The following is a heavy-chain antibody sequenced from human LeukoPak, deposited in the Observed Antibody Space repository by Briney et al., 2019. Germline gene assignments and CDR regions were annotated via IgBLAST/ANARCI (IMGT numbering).Heavy chain of an antibody. CDR1: GFTLSNYS. V-gene: IGHV3-74*01. CDR2: ISEDGRAT. J-gene: IGHJ3*01. D-gene: IGHD4-17*01. CDR3: AKEAGQDYGALDAFDV. Sequence: GGSLRLSCAASGFTLSNYSIHWVRQAPGKGLVWVSRISEDGRATTYADYAKGRFTISRDNARNSLYLQMNSLRVEDTAVYYCAKEAGQDYGALDAFDVWGQGTMVTVSS.